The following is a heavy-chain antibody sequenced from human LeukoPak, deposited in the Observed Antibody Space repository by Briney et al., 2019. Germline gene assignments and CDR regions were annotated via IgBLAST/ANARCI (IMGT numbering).Heavy chain of an antibody. Sequence: PSETLSLTCTVSGGSMSSYYWSWVRQPLGKGLEWIGNIYYSGSTNYSPSLKSRVTISVDTSKNQFSLKLSSVTAADTAVYYCARDFSAAFDIWGQGTMVTVSS. CDR2: IYYSGST. CDR3: ARDFSAAFDI. J-gene: IGHJ3*02. D-gene: IGHD2/OR15-2a*01. V-gene: IGHV4-59*01. CDR1: GGSMSSYY.